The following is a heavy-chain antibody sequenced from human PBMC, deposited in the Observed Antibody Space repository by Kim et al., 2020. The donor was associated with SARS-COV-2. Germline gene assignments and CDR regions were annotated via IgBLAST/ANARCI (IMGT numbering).Heavy chain of an antibody. J-gene: IGHJ2*01. V-gene: IGHV3-7*03. CDR3: ARAVLLWFGGYFDL. CDR1: GFTFSSYW. D-gene: IGHD3-10*01. Sequence: GGSLRLSCAASGFTFSSYWMSWVRQAPGKGLEWVANIKQDGSEKYYVDSVKGRFTISRDNAKNSLYLQMNSLRAEDTAVYYCARAVLLWFGGYFDLWGRGTLVTVSS. CDR2: IKQDGSEK.